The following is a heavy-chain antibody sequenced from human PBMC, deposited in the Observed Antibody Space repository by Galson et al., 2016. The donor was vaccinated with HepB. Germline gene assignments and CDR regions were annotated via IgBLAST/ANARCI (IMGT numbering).Heavy chain of an antibody. D-gene: IGHD2-15*01. CDR3: ARDMGYCSFGRCKSRDLCDY. J-gene: IGHJ4*02. CDR2: IDPNSDNT. Sequence: SVKVSCKASGYTFTDFYLHWVRQAPGQGLEWMGWIDPNSDNTNSAQKFQGRVTMTGDTSISTAYMELSNLTSDDTAVYYCARDMGYCSFGRCKSRDLCDYWGQGTLVTVSS. V-gene: IGHV1-2*02. CDR1: GYTFTDFY.